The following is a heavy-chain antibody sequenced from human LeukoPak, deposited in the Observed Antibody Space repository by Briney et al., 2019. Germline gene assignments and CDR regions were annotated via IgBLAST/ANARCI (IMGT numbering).Heavy chain of an antibody. CDR1: GFTFRSYW. Sequence: GGSLRLSCAASGFTFRSYWMNWVRQAPGKGLEWVANIKQDGSEKYYVDSVKGRFTISRDNAKNSLYLQMNSLRAEDSAVYYCAREVDIVVVPAATKSSYYYYGMDVWGQGTTVTVSS. J-gene: IGHJ6*02. D-gene: IGHD2-2*01. CDR3: AREVDIVVVPAATKSSYYYYGMDV. CDR2: IKQDGSEK. V-gene: IGHV3-7*01.